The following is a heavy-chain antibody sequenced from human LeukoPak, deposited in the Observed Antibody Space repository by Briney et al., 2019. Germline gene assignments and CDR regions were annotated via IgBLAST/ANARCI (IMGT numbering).Heavy chain of an antibody. CDR2: SYYNGST. CDR1: GGSISSVDYY. J-gene: IGHJ5*02. Sequence: PSETLSLTCTVSGGSISSVDYYWSWLRQPPGKGLEWVGYSYYNGSTYYNPSLKSRVTISVDTSKNQFSLKLSSVTAADTAVYYCARCIAVAGYNWFDPWGQGTLVTVSS. D-gene: IGHD6-19*01. CDR3: ARCIAVAGYNWFDP. V-gene: IGHV4-30-4*01.